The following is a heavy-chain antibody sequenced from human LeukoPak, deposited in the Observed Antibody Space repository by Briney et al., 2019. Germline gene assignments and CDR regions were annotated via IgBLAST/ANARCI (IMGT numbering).Heavy chain of an antibody. J-gene: IGHJ4*02. CDR2: ISGSGGST. V-gene: IGHV3-23*01. CDR1: GFTFSSYA. Sequence: GGSLRLSCAASGFTFSSYAMSWVRQAPGKGLEWVSAISGSGGSTYYADSVKGRFTISRDNSKNTLYLQMNSLRAEDTAVYYCAKDFRLFTVTTAGLDYWGQGTLVTVSS. D-gene: IGHD4-17*01. CDR3: AKDFRLFTVTTAGLDY.